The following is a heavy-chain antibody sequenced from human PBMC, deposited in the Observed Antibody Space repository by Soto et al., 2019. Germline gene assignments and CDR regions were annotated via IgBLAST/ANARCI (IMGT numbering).Heavy chain of an antibody. CDR1: GFTFSSYA. V-gene: IGHV3-23*01. Sequence: EVQLLESGGGLVQPGGSLRLSCAASGFTFSSYAMSWVRQAPGKGLEWVSAISGSGGSTYYADSVKGRFTISRDNSKYTLYLQMNSLRAGDTAVYYCASEKAPQQWLVPFHYWGQGTLVTVSS. CDR3: ASEKAPQQWLVPFHY. CDR2: ISGSGGST. D-gene: IGHD6-19*01. J-gene: IGHJ4*02.